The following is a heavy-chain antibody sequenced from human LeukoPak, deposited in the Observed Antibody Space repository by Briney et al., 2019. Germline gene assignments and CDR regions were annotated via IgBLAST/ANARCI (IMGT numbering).Heavy chain of an antibody. J-gene: IGHJ4*02. CDR2: IWYDGRTK. D-gene: IGHD6-19*01. CDR3: AREWGRIAVAGGPGY. Sequence: GGSLRLSCEVSGFIFSNYGMHWVRQAPGKGLEWVALIWYDGRTKFHADSVRGRFTISRDNSANTLYLQMSSLRVEDTAVYYCAREWGRIAVAGGPGYWGQGALVTVSS. V-gene: IGHV3-33*01. CDR1: GFIFSNYG.